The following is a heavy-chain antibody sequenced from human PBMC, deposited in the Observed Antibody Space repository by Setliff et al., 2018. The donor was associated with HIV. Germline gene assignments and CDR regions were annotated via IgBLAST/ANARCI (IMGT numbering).Heavy chain of an antibody. CDR2: ISAYNGNT. CDR1: GYTFSNHG. CDR3: AREGLWFGDRGYYMDV. V-gene: IGHV1-18*01. J-gene: IGHJ6*03. D-gene: IGHD3-10*01. Sequence: ASVKVSCKASGYTFSNHGISWVRQAPGQGLEWMGWISAYNGNTNYAQKLQGRVTLTADTSTTTAYMELRSLRSDDTAVYYCAREGLWFGDRGYYMDVWGTGTAVTVSS.